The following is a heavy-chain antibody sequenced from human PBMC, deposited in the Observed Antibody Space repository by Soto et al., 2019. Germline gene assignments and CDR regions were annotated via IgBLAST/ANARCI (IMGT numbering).Heavy chain of an antibody. Sequence: ASVKVSCKASGGTFSSYAISWVRQAPGQGLEWMGGIIPIFGTANYAQKFQGRVTITADESTSTAYMELSSLRSEDTAVYYCARDTYYYDSSGYYGGVLGYWGQGTLVTVSS. D-gene: IGHD3-22*01. CDR2: IIPIFGTA. CDR3: ARDTYYYDSSGYYGGVLGY. V-gene: IGHV1-69*13. CDR1: GGTFSSYA. J-gene: IGHJ4*02.